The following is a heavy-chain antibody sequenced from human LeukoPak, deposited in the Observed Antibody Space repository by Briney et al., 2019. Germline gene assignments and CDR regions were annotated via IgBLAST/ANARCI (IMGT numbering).Heavy chain of an antibody. CDR2: INPTSGDT. J-gene: IGHJ4*02. V-gene: IGHV1-2*02. D-gene: IGHD6-13*01. CDR1: GYTFIGYY. CDR3: ARGLLAAAPTLDY. Sequence: ASVKVSCKASGYTFIGYYMHCVRQAPGQGLECMGWINPTSGDTNYAQKFQGRLTMTRDTSISTAYMELSRLRSDDTAVYYCARGLLAAAPTLDYWGQGTLVTVSS.